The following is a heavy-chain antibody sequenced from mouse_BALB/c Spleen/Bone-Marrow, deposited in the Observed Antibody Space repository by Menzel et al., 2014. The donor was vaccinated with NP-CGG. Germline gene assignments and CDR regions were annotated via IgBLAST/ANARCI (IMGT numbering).Heavy chain of an antibody. V-gene: IGHV1-87*01. CDR1: GYTFTSYW. D-gene: IGHD2-3*01. J-gene: IGHJ2*01. Sequence: QVQLKQSGAELARPGASVKLSCKASGYTFTSYWMQWVKQRPGQGLEWIGAIYPGDGGTRYTQKFKGKATLTAGKSSSTAYMQLSSLASEDPAVYYCARWRYYFDYWGQGTTLTVSS. CDR3: ARWRYYFDY. CDR2: IYPGDGGT.